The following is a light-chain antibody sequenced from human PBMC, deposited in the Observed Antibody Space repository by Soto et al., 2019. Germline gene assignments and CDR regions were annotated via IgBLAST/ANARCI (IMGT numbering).Light chain of an antibody. J-gene: IGLJ2*01. CDR1: NNDVGAYNL. CDR2: EVD. CDR3: CSYVKFDSLV. V-gene: IGLV2-23*02. Sequence: QSALTQPASVSGSPGQSITISCSGTNNDVGAYNLVSWYQQRPGKAPKLLIYEVDKRPSGESFRFSGSKSGTTASLTISGLQPEDEAAYYCCSYVKFDSLVFGGGTKLTLL.